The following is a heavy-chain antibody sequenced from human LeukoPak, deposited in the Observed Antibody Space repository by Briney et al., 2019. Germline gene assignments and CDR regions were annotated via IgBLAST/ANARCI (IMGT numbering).Heavy chain of an antibody. D-gene: IGHD3-22*01. CDR3: AGSGDDDSSGYRDY. V-gene: IGHV3-53*01. CDR1: GFTVSSNY. CDR2: IYSGGNI. Sequence: PGRSLRLSCAASGFTVSSNYMSWVRQAPGKGPEWVSVIYSGGNIYYADSVKGRFTISRDNSKNTLYLQMNSLRAEDTAVYSCAGSGDDDSSGYRDYWGQGTLVTVSS. J-gene: IGHJ4*02.